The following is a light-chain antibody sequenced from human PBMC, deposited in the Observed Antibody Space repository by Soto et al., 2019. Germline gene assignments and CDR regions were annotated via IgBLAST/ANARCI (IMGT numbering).Light chain of an antibody. CDR3: HQYGSLPWT. CDR2: GAS. J-gene: IGKJ1*01. V-gene: IGKV3-20*01. CDR1: QSVASNY. Sequence: EVVLTQSPGTLSLSPGERATLSCRASQSVASNYLAWYQQKPGQAPRLLMYGASSRATGIPDRFSGSGSGTDFTLIISRLEPEDFALYHCHQYGSLPWTFGQGTKVDI.